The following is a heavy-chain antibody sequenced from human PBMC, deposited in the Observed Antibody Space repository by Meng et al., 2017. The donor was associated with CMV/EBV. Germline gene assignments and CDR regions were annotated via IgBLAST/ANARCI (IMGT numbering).Heavy chain of an antibody. CDR3: ARSTTPNYDILTGPVFGLRHDAFDI. CDR1: GYTFTSYY. D-gene: IGHD3-9*01. CDR2: INPSGGST. V-gene: IGHV1-46*01. J-gene: IGHJ3*02. Sequence: ASVKVSCKASGYTFTSYYMHWVRQAPGQGLEWMGIINPSGGSTSYAQKFQGRVTMTRDTSTSTVYMELSSLRSEDTAVYYCARSTTPNYDILTGPVFGLRHDAFDIWGQGTMVTVSS.